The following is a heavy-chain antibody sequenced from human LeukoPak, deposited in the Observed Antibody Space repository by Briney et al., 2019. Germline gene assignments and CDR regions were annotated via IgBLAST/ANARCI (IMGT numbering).Heavy chain of an antibody. CDR2: INPNSGGT. CDR3: ARGLLGHYYYYGMDV. CDR1: GYTFTGYY. V-gene: IGHV1-2*02. J-gene: IGHJ6*02. Sequence: ASVKVSCKASGYTFTGYYMHWVRQAPGQGLEWMGWINPNSGGTNYAQKFQGRVTMTRDTSISTAYMELSSLRSDDTAVYYCARGLLGHYYYYGMDVWGQGTTVTVSS. D-gene: IGHD3-10*01.